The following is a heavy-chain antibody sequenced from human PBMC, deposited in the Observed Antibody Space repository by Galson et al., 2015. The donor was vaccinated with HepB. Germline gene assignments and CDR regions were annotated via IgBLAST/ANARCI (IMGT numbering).Heavy chain of an antibody. D-gene: IGHD1-26*01. Sequence: SLRLSCAASGFTFSNAWMSWVRQAPGKGLEWVGRIKSKTDGGTTDYAAPVKGRFTISRDDSKNTLYLQMNSLKTEDTAVYYCTTDLAVEWELLTFDYWGQGTLVTVSS. V-gene: IGHV3-15*01. CDR3: TTDLAVEWELLTFDY. CDR1: GFTFSNAW. CDR2: IKSKTDGGTT. J-gene: IGHJ4*02.